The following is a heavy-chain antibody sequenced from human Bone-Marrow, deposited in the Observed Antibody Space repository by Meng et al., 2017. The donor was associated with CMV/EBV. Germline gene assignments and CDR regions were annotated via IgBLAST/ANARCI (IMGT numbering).Heavy chain of an antibody. CDR1: GFIFSSHG. D-gene: IGHD2-2*01. V-gene: IGHV3-23*01. CDR2: ISGSGGDT. J-gene: IGHJ6*02. CDR3: ARDDRVSVPMRGYYYYGMDV. Sequence: GESLKISCAASGFIFSSHGMSWVRQAPGKGLEWVSAISGSGGDTYYAGSVEGRFTISRDNSKNTLYLQMNSLRAEDTAVYYCARDDRVSVPMRGYYYYGMDVWGQGTTVTVSS.